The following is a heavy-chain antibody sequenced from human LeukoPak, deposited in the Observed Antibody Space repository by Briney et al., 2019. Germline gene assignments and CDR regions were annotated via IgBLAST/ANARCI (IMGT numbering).Heavy chain of an antibody. CDR1: GGSINNYY. Sequence: SETLSLTCTVSGGSINNYYWSWIRQPPGKGLEWIGYIYYSGSTNYNPSLKSRVTISVDTSKNQFSLKLSSVTAADTAVYYCARYATGTRRAPFDYWGQGTLVTVSS. CDR2: IYYSGST. D-gene: IGHD1-7*01. CDR3: ARYATGTRRAPFDY. V-gene: IGHV4-59*08. J-gene: IGHJ4*02.